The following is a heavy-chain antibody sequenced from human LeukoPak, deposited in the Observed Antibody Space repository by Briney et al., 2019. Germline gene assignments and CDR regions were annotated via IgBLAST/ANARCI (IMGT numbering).Heavy chain of an antibody. J-gene: IGHJ3*02. CDR3: ATLGRAAGNAFDT. D-gene: IGHD1-26*01. CDR2: TYYGGST. Sequence: PSETLSLTCSVSGDSISFHFWSWIRQPPGKGLEWIGHTYYGGSTDYNPSLASRVTVSADTSKNQFSLKLSSVTAADTAVYYCATLGRAAGNAFDTWGQGTVVIVSS. CDR1: GDSISFHF. V-gene: IGHV4-59*11.